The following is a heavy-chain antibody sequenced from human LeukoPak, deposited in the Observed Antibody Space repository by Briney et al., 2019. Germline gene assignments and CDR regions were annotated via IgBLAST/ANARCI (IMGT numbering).Heavy chain of an antibody. CDR2: INAGNGNT. Sequence: VASVKVSCKASGYTFTSYVMHWVRQAPGQGLEWMGWINAGNGNTKYSQKFQGRVTITRDTSASTAYMELSSLRSEDTAVYYCARGSPAGISFHLDYWGQGTLVTVSS. CDR1: GYTFTSYV. J-gene: IGHJ4*02. CDR3: ARGSPAGISFHLDY. D-gene: IGHD6-19*01. V-gene: IGHV1-3*01.